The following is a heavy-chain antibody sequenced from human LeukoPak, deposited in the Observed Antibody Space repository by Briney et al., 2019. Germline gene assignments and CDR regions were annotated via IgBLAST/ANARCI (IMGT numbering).Heavy chain of an antibody. J-gene: IGHJ4*02. D-gene: IGHD5-18*01. CDR3: ARGAHDSYDSLDFDY. CDR1: GGSFSGSY. V-gene: IGHV4-34*01. CDR2: IDHSGST. Sequence: SETLSLTCAVYGGSFSGSYWSWIRQPPGKGLEWIGEIDHSGSTNYNPSLKSRVTISVDTSKNQFSLKLSSVTAADTAVYYCARGAHDSYDSLDFDYWGQGTLATASS.